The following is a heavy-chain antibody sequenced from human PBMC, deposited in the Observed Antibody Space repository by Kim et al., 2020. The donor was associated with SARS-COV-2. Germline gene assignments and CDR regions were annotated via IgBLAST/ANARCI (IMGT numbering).Heavy chain of an antibody. CDR1: GFTFNNFA. Sequence: GGSLRLSCAASGFTFNNFAMHWVRQAPGKGLEWVAVISYEGSKKHYADSVNGRFTISRDSFKNTMSLQMSGLTAEDTAVYYCAKANDFLVFGKFHDDAFDLWAQGTVVTVPS. CDR2: ISYEGSKK. CDR3: AKANDFLVFGKFHDDAFDL. V-gene: IGHV3-30*18. J-gene: IGHJ3*01. D-gene: IGHD3-10*02.